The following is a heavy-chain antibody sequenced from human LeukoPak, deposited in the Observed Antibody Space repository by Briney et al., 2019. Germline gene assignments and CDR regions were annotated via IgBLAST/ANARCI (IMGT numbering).Heavy chain of an antibody. D-gene: IGHD1-26*01. Sequence: SETLSLTCTVSGGSISSSSYYWGWIRQPPGKGLEWIGSIYYSGSTYYNPSLKSRVTISVDTSKNQFSLKLSSVTAADTAVYYCASIVGATNRYDAFDIWGQGTMVTVSS. CDR2: IYYSGST. V-gene: IGHV4-39*07. J-gene: IGHJ3*02. CDR3: ASIVGATNRYDAFDI. CDR1: GGSISSSSYY.